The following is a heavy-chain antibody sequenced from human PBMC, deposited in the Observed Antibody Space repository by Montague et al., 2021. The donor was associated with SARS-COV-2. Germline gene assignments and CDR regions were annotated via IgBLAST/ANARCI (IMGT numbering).Heavy chain of an antibody. CDR3: VRGVTMAWAIISYFDY. CDR1: GGSISSGSHY. Sequence: SETLSLTCTVSGGSISSGSHYWGYIRQPPGKGLEWLGSIYYSGTTYYSPSLKSRVTMSVHTSKNQFSLNLNSVTAADTAVYYCVRGVTMAWAIISYFDYWGKGTLVTVSS. J-gene: IGHJ4*02. V-gene: IGHV4-39*07. CDR2: IYYSGTT. D-gene: IGHD3-10*01.